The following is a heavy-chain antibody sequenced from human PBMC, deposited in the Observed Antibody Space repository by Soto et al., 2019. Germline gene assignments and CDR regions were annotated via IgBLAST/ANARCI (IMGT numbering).Heavy chain of an antibody. CDR1: GGSISSGGYY. CDR3: AREFGRGYYYYYGMDV. V-gene: IGHV4-31*03. J-gene: IGHJ6*02. D-gene: IGHD3-10*01. CDR2: IYYSGST. Sequence: PSETLSLTCTVSGGSISSGGYYWSWIRQHPGKGLEWIGYIYYSGSTYYNPSLKSRVTISVDTSKNQFSLKLSSVTAADTAVYYCAREFGRGYYYYYGMDVWGQGTTVTVSS.